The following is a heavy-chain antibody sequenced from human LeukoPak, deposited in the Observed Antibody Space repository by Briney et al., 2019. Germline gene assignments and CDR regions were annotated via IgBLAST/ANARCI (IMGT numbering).Heavy chain of an antibody. J-gene: IGHJ3*02. CDR2: ISAYNGNT. D-gene: IGHD5-24*01. Sequence: GASVKVSCKATGYTFTSYGISWVRQAPGQGLEWMGWISAYNGNTNYAQKLQGRVTMTTDTSTSTAYMELRSLRSDDTAVYYCARDRNGDGLQGPDDAFDIWGQGTMVTVSS. CDR1: GYTFTSYG. V-gene: IGHV1-18*01. CDR3: ARDRNGDGLQGPDDAFDI.